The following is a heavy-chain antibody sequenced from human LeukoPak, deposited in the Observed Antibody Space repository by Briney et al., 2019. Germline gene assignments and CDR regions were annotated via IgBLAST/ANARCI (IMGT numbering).Heavy chain of an antibody. Sequence: GGSLRLSCAASRFSVSNNYMSWVRQAPGKAPEWVSVVYSGGKTFYADSVKGRFTISRDNSINTLFLEMNSLGLDDAAVYYCARRTPSTFDLWGQGVVVTVPA. J-gene: IGHJ5*02. CDR3: ARRTPSTFDL. V-gene: IGHV3-66*02. CDR1: RFSVSNNY. CDR2: VYSGGKT.